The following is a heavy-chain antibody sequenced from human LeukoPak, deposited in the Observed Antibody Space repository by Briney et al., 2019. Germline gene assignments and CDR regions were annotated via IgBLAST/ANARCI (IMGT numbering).Heavy chain of an antibody. V-gene: IGHV3-21*01. CDR1: GFTFSGYS. J-gene: IGHJ4*02. Sequence: GGSLRLSCAASGFTFSGYSMNWVRQAPGKGLEWVSCISSSGVYIYYADSMKGRFTISRDNAKNSLYLQMNGLRAEDTAVYNCAKDRGYSHGFDYWGQGTLVTVSS. D-gene: IGHD5-18*01. CDR2: ISSSGVYI. CDR3: AKDRGYSHGFDY.